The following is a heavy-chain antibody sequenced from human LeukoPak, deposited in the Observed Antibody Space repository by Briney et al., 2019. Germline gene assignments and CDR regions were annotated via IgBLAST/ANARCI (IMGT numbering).Heavy chain of an antibody. V-gene: IGHV1-69*04. CDR3: AREGSSSSSGDAFDI. D-gene: IGHD6-6*01. J-gene: IGHJ3*02. CDR1: GGTFSSYA. Sequence: GSSVKVSCKASGGTFSSYAISWVRQAPGQGLEWMGRIIPIFDIANYAQKFQGRVTITADKSTSTAYMELSSLRSEDTAVYYCAREGSSSSSGDAFDIWGQGTMVTVSS. CDR2: IIPIFDIA.